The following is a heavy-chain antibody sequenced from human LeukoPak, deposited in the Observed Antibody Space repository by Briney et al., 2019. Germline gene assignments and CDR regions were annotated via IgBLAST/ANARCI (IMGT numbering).Heavy chain of an antibody. D-gene: IGHD3-3*01. Sequence: GRSLRLSCAASGFTFSSYGMHWVRQAPGKGLEWVAVISYDGSNKYYADSVKGRFTLSRDNSKNTLYLQVGSLRAEDMAVYYCARADFWSGLFDYWGQGTLVTVSS. CDR1: GFTFSSYG. J-gene: IGHJ4*02. V-gene: IGHV3-30*03. CDR3: ARADFWSGLFDY. CDR2: ISYDGSNK.